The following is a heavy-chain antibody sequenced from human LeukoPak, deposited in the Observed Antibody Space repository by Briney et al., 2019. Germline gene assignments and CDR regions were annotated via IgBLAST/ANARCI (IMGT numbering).Heavy chain of an antibody. Sequence: SETLSLTCAVYGGSFSGYYWSWIRQSPGKGLEWLGEINHSGSTNYKPSLKSRVTISVDTSKNQFSLKLSSVTAADPAVYYCARVSRSGSYFGAFEIWGQGKMVTVSS. V-gene: IGHV4-34*01. D-gene: IGHD1-26*01. CDR2: INHSGST. J-gene: IGHJ3*02. CDR3: ARVSRSGSYFGAFEI. CDR1: GGSFSGYY.